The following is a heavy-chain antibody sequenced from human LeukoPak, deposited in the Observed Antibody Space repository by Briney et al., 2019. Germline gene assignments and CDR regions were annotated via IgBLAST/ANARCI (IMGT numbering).Heavy chain of an antibody. Sequence: SGTLSLTCAVSGGSISSSNWWSWVRQPPGKGLEWIGEIYHSGSTNYNPSLKSRVTISVDKSKNQFSLKLSSVTAADTAVYYGRGRGIVVVVSGTKPFDYWGRGTLSPSPQ. V-gene: IGHV4-4*02. CDR1: GGSISSSNW. J-gene: IGHJ4*02. CDR3: RGRGIVVVVSGTKPFDY. CDR2: IYHSGST. D-gene: IGHD2-15*01.